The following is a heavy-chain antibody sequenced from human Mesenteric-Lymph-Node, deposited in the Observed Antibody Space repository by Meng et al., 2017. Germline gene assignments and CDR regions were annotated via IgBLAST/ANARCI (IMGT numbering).Heavy chain of an antibody. V-gene: IGHV1-2*02. CDR2: INPNSGGT. J-gene: IGHJ4*02. D-gene: IGHD3-22*01. CDR3: ARGSFTLVYYYDSSGYPYDY. CDR1: GYTFTGYY. Sequence: ASVKVSCKASGYTFTGYYMHWVRQAPGQGLEWMGWINPNSGGTNYAQKFQGRVTMTRDTSTSTVYMELSSLRSEDTAVYYCARGSFTLVYYYDSSGYPYDYWGQGTLVTVSS.